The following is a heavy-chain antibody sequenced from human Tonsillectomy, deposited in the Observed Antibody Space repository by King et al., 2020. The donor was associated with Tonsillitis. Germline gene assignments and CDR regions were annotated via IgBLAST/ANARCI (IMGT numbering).Heavy chain of an antibody. D-gene: IGHD3-10*01. CDR1: GFIFDDYA. CDR3: AKDLVAGYYSGMDL. CDR2: ISWNSGSI. J-gene: IGHJ6*02. Sequence: VQLVESGGGLVQPGRSLRLSCAASGFIFDDYAMHWVRQAPGKGLEWVSGISWNSGSIGYADSVRGRFTISRDNAKNSLYLQMNSLRAEDTALYYCAKDLVAGYYSGMDLWGQGTTIPVSS. V-gene: IGHV3-9*01.